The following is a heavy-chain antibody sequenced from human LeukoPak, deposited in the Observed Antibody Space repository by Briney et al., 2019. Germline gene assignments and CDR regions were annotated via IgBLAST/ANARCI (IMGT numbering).Heavy chain of an antibody. Sequence: GGSLRLSCAASGFIVSSNYMSWVRQPPGKGLEWVSVIYTGGSTYYADSVKGRFTISRDNSKNTLYLQMNSLRAEDTAVYYCARLVLPGYCSGGSCAQDYWGQGTLVTVSS. CDR3: ARLVLPGYCSGGSCAQDY. J-gene: IGHJ4*02. CDR2: IYTGGST. CDR1: GFIVSSNY. V-gene: IGHV3-66*01. D-gene: IGHD2-15*01.